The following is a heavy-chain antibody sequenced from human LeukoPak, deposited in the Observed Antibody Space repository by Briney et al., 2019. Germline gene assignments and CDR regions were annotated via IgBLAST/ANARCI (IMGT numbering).Heavy chain of an antibody. V-gene: IGHV3-30-3*01. CDR3: ARDTTGHYDY. CDR1: GFTFYIYA. Sequence: PGGSLRLSCAASGFTFYIYAIHWVRQAPGKGLQWVAVIGDDGSHKDYVDSVKGRFTISRDNSKNTLYLQMNRLRAEDTAVYYCARDTTGHYDYWGQGTLVTVSS. D-gene: IGHD1-1*01. CDR2: IGDDGSHK. J-gene: IGHJ4*02.